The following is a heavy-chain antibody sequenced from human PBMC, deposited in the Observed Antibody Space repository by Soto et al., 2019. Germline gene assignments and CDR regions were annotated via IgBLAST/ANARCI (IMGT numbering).Heavy chain of an antibody. Sequence: GGSLRLSCAASGFTFDDYAMHWVRQAPGKGLEWVSGINWNSGSIGYGDSVKGRFTISRDNAKNSLYLQMNSLRAEDTALYYCARDMGADYYYYGMDVWGQGTTVTVSS. J-gene: IGHJ6*02. D-gene: IGHD1-26*01. V-gene: IGHV3-9*01. CDR2: INWNSGSI. CDR3: ARDMGADYYYYGMDV. CDR1: GFTFDDYA.